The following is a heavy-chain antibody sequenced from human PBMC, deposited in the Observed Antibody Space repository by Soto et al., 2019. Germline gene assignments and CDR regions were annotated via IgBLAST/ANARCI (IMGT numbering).Heavy chain of an antibody. Sequence: PSETLSLTCTVSGGSISSYYWSWIRQPPGKGLEWIGYIYYSGSTNYNPSLKSRVTISVDTSKNQFSLKLSSVTAADTAVCYCARGQRSDYYYYYYMDVWGKGTTVTVSS. CDR1: GGSISSYY. J-gene: IGHJ6*03. D-gene: IGHD1-1*01. CDR2: IYYSGST. V-gene: IGHV4-59*01. CDR3: ARGQRSDYYYYYYMDV.